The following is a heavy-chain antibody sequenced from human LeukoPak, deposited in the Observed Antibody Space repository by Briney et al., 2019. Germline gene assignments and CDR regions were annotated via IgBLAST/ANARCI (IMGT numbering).Heavy chain of an antibody. Sequence: GGPLRLSCTASGFTFDDYGMSWVRQAPGKGLEWVSGINWNGGSTGYADSVKGRFTISRDNAKNSLYLQMNSLRAEDTALYYCARVNDSSGYYSAPFDYWGQGTLVTVSS. CDR1: GFTFDDYG. CDR3: ARVNDSSGYYSAPFDY. V-gene: IGHV3-20*04. J-gene: IGHJ4*02. D-gene: IGHD3-22*01. CDR2: INWNGGST.